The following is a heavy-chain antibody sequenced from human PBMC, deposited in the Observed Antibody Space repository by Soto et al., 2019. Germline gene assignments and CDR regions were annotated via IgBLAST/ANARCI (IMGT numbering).Heavy chain of an antibody. CDR3: AKDVGFQLLLFVFET. Sequence: QVQLVQSGAEVKKPGSSVRVSCKASGGTFSNFGFSWVRQAPGQGLEWMGGIIPIFASSNYAQKFQGRLTITADESTSTDYMDLSSLRSEDTAVYFCAKDVGFQLLLFVFETWGQGTLVTVSS. J-gene: IGHJ5*02. CDR2: IIPIFASS. D-gene: IGHD2-15*01. V-gene: IGHV1-69*01. CDR1: GGTFSNFG.